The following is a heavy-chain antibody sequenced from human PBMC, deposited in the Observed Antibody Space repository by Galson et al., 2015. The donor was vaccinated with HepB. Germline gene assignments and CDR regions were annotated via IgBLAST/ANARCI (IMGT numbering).Heavy chain of an antibody. CDR2: ISGSGGST. Sequence: SLRLSCAASGFTFSSYAMCWVRQAPGKGLEWVSDISGSGGSTYYADSVKGRFTISRDNSKNSLYLQMNSLRAEDTAVYYCAREGATRVYGMDVWGQGTTVTVSS. CDR3: AREGATRVYGMDV. J-gene: IGHJ6*02. V-gene: IGHV3-23*01. D-gene: IGHD1-26*01. CDR1: GFTFSSYA.